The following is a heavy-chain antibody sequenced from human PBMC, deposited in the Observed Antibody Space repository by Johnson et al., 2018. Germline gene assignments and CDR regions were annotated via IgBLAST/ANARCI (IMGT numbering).Heavy chain of an antibody. D-gene: IGHD6-19*01. CDR1: GFTFSSYS. CDR2: LSLTTTSS. V-gene: IGHV3-48*01. Sequence: VQLVESGGGLVQXGGSRGLXCAASGFTFSSYSMNWVGQAPGKGPEWVSYLSLTTTSSFYADSVKGRFAISRDNAKNSLYLQMNNLRVEDTAIYCCAKVKPLTSGWSPDAFDIWGQGTMVTVSS. J-gene: IGHJ3*02. CDR3: AKVKPLTSGWSPDAFDI.